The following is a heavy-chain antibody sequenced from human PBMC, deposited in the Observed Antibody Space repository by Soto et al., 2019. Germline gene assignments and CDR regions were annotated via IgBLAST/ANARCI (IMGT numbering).Heavy chain of an antibody. CDR2: INPNSGGT. CDR1: GYTFTGYY. J-gene: IGHJ6*02. CDR3: AREMYSSSSYYYYGMDV. Sequence: GASVKVSCKASGYTFTGYYMHWVRQAPGQGLEWMGWINPNSGGTNYAQKFQGWVTMTRDTSISTAYMELSRLRSDDTAVYYCAREMYSSSSYYYYGMDVWGQGTTVTVSS. D-gene: IGHD6-6*01. V-gene: IGHV1-2*04.